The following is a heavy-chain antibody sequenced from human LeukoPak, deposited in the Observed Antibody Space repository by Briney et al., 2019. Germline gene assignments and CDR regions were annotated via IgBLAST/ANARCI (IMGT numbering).Heavy chain of an antibody. J-gene: IGHJ4*02. V-gene: IGHV3-30*02. D-gene: IGHD3-3*01. Sequence: PGGSLRLSCAASGFTFSSYGMHWVRQAPGKGLEWVAFIRYDGSNKYYADSVKGRFTISRDNSKKTLYLQMNSLRAEDTAVYYCAKPLTPTHYDFLDYWGRGTLVTVSS. CDR3: AKPLTPTHYDFLDY. CDR1: GFTFSSYG. CDR2: IRYDGSNK.